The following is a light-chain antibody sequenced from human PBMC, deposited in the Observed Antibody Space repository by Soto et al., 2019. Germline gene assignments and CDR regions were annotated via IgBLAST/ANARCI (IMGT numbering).Light chain of an antibody. J-gene: IGKJ1*01. V-gene: IGKV3-15*01. CDR1: QSIDRK. CDR2: GAS. Sequence: IVMTQSPATLSVSPGERATLSCRASQSIDRKLAWYQKRPGQAPRLLIYGASTRATGNPARFSGSGSGTEFTLTISGLQSEDFGVFYCQQYHSWRTFGQGTNVEIK. CDR3: QQYHSWRT.